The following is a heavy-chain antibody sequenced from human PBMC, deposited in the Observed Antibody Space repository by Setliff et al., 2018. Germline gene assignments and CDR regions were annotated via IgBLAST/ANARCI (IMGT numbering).Heavy chain of an antibody. Sequence: GGSLRLSCAASGFTFTNYWINWVRQAPGKGLEWGANIKQDESEKHYVGSVKGRFTISRDNARNSVYLQMNSLRAEDAAVYYCATSDWYAAFDHWGQGTLVTVSS. D-gene: IGHD6-19*01. V-gene: IGHV3-7*01. CDR2: IKQDESEK. J-gene: IGHJ4*02. CDR3: ATSDWYAAFDH. CDR1: GFTFTNYW.